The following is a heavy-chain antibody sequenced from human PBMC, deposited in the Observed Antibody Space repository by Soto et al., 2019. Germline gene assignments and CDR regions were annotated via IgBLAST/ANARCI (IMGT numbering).Heavy chain of an antibody. CDR1: GFTFSNSA. Sequence: EENLVESGGALVQPGGSLRLSCAVSGFTFSNSAMHWVRQPPGGGLEYVSSITRDGGETQYADSVRARFTISRDNSKNTLYLQMASLRPDDTAVYYCARGSEGWFGESWLWGQGTLVTVSS. V-gene: IGHV3-64*07. CDR2: ITRDGGET. J-gene: IGHJ4*02. CDR3: ARGSEGWFGESWL. D-gene: IGHD3-10*01.